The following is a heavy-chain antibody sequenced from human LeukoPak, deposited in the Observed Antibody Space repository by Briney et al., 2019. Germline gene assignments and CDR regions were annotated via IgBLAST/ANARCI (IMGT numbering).Heavy chain of an antibody. Sequence: PSETLSLTCTVSGYSISSGYYWGWIRPPPGKGLEWIGSIYHSGSTYYNPSLKSRVTIPVDTSKNQFSLKLSSVTAADTAVYYCARDGIYSGYAPLDYWGQGTLVTVSS. D-gene: IGHD5-12*01. CDR1: GYSISSGYY. CDR2: IYHSGST. J-gene: IGHJ4*02. V-gene: IGHV4-38-2*02. CDR3: ARDGIYSGYAPLDY.